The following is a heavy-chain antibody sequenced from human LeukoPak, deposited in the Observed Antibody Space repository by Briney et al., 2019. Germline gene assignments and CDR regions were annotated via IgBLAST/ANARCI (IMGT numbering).Heavy chain of an antibody. J-gene: IGHJ4*02. CDR3: ATARIVVVPAALSY. CDR1: GYTLTELS. Sequence: GASVKVSCKVSGYTLTELSMHWVRQAPGKGLEWMGGFDPEDGETIYAQKFQGRVTMTEDTPTDTAYMELSSLRSEDTAVYYCATARIVVVPAALSYWGQGTLVTVSS. CDR2: FDPEDGET. D-gene: IGHD2-2*01. V-gene: IGHV1-24*01.